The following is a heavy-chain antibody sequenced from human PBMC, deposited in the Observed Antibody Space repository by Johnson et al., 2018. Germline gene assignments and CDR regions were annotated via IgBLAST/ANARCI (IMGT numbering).Heavy chain of an antibody. CDR2: IYPGDSDT. CDR1: GYSFSSYW. Sequence: VQLVESGAEVKKPGESLKISCKGSGYSFSSYWIGWVRQMPGKGLEWMGIIYPGDSDTRYSPSFQGQVTISADKSISTAYLQWSRLKASDTAMDYCARHQGVGATLFDIWGQGTMVTVSS. V-gene: IGHV5-51*01. D-gene: IGHD1-26*01. CDR3: ARHQGVGATLFDI. J-gene: IGHJ3*02.